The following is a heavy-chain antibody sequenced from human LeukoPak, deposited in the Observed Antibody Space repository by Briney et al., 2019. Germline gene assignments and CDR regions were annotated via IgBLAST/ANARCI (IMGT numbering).Heavy chain of an antibody. CDR3: TTPTDLAY. CDR2: IKGKPDGATI. J-gene: IGHJ4*02. CDR1: GFPFSSYA. V-gene: IGHV3-15*01. Sequence: KPGGSLRLSCAASGFPFSSYAMSWVRQAPGKGLEWVGRIKGKPDGATIAYAAPVKGRFTISRDDSRSSLYLQMNSLKTEDTAVYYCTTPTDLAYWGQGALVTVSS.